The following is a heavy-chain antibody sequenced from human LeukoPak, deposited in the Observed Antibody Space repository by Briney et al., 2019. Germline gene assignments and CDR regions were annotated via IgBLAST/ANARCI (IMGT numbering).Heavy chain of an antibody. CDR2: IYSGGST. J-gene: IGHJ4*02. CDR3: ARESITGRYFDSN. V-gene: IGHV3-53*01. D-gene: IGHD3-9*01. Sequence: GGSLRLSCAASGFTVSSNYMSWVRQAPGKGLEWVSVIYSGGSTYYADSVKGRFTISRDNSKSTLYLQMNSLRAEDTAVYYCARESITGRYFDSNWGQGTLVTVSS. CDR1: GFTVSSNY.